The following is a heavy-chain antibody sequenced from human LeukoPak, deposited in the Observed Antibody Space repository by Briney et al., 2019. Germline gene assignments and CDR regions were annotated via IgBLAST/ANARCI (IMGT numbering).Heavy chain of an antibody. CDR3: TDPGSGY. V-gene: IGHV3-30*03. J-gene: IGHJ4*02. D-gene: IGHD3-10*01. CDR1: GFTFSSYG. CDR2: ISYDGSNK. Sequence: GGSLRLSCAASGFTFSSYGMHWVRQAPGKGLEWVAVISYDGSNKCYADSVKGRFTISRDNSKNTLYLQMNSLRAEDTAVYYCTDPGSGYWGQGTLVTVSS.